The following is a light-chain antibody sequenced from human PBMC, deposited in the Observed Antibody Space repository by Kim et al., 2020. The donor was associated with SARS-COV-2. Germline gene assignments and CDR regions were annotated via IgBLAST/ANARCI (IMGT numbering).Light chain of an antibody. CDR1: QSVSSN. V-gene: IGKV3-15*01. CDR3: QQYNNWPDLFT. CDR2: GAS. J-gene: IGKJ3*01. Sequence: PGERATLSCRASQSVSSNLAWYQQKPGQAPRLLIYGASTRATGIPARFSGSGSGTEFTLTISSLQSEDFAVYYCQQYNNWPDLFTFGPGTKVDIK.